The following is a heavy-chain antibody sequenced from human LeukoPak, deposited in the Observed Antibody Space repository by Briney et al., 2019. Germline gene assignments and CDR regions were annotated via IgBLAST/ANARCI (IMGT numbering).Heavy chain of an antibody. J-gene: IGHJ4*02. Sequence: GASVKVSCKSSGYTFTSYGIIWMRQAPGQGLEWMGWISAYNDNTNYAQNLQGRVTMTTDTSTSTAYMELRSLRSDDTAVYYCARGLGSYPEIPLDYWGQGTLVTVSS. CDR3: ARGLGSYPEIPLDY. D-gene: IGHD3-16*02. CDR2: ISAYNDNT. V-gene: IGHV1-18*01. CDR1: GYTFTSYG.